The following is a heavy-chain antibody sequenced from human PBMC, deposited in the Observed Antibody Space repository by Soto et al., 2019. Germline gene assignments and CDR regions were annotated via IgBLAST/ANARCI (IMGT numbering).Heavy chain of an antibody. Sequence: EVQLVESGGGLVQPGGSLRLSCAASGFTVSSNYMSWVRQAPGKGLEWVSVIYSGGSTYYADSVKGRFTISRDNSKNNLYHQLNSLMADDTAVYYCAREAGSGVEGYWNYYYYYMDVWGKGTTVTVSS. D-gene: IGHD3-10*01. CDR2: IYSGGST. V-gene: IGHV3-66*01. CDR3: AREAGSGVEGYWNYYYYYMDV. CDR1: GFTVSSNY. J-gene: IGHJ6*03.